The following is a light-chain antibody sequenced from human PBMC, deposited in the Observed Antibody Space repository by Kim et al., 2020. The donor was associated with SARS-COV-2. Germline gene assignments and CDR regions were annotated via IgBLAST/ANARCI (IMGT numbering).Light chain of an antibody. J-gene: IGKJ1*01. CDR3: LQDYNYPMT. V-gene: IGKV1-6*01. CDR1: QVIGSD. Sequence: AIQMTQSPSSLSVSVGDRVTITCRASQVIGSDLGWFQQKPGKAPKLLIYATSSLQSGVPSRFSGSGFGTDFTLTISSLQPEDFATYYCLQDYNYPMTFGQGTRVEIK. CDR2: ATS.